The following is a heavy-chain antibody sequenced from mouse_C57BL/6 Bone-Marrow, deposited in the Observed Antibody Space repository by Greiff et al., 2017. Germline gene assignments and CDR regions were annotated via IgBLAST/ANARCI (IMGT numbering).Heavy chain of an antibody. J-gene: IGHJ4*01. CDR1: GYSFTDYN. CDR3: ASDITTVGATDAMDY. CDR2: INPNYGTT. Sequence: EVQLQQSGPELVKPGASVKLSCKASGYSFTDYNMTWVNQSNGKRLEWIGVINPNYGTTGYNQKFKGKATLTVDQSSSTAYKQLNSLTSEDTSVYYGASDITTVGATDAMDYCGRGTSVTVSS. V-gene: IGHV1-39*01. D-gene: IGHD1-1*01.